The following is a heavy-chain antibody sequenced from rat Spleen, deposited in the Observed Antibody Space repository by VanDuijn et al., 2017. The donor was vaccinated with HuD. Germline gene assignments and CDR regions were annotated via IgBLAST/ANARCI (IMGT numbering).Heavy chain of an antibody. CDR1: GFSLTSNG. V-gene: IGHV2S12*01. D-gene: IGHD3-2*01. CDR3: SRSHPGVMDA. J-gene: IGHJ4*01. CDR2: ISSGGST. Sequence: QVQLKESGPGLVQPSQTLSLTCTVSGFSLTSNGVSWVRQPPGKGLEWIAAISSGGSTYYNLVLKSRLSISRDTSKSQVFLKMNSLQTEDTAIYFCSRSHPGVMDAWGQGASVTVSS.